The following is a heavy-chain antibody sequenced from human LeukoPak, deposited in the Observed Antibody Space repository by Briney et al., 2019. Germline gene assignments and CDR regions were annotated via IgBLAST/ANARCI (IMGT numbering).Heavy chain of an antibody. J-gene: IGHJ6*03. CDR3: ARGPPIEYCSGGSCYSRDYYYYMDF. D-gene: IGHD2-15*01. V-gene: IGHV4-4*07. Sequence: SETLSLTCPVSGGSISSYYWSWLRQPAGKGLEWIGRIYTSGSTNYNPSLKSRVTMSVDTTKNQFSLKLSSVTAAATAVYYSARGPPIEYCSGGSCYSRDYYYYMDFWGKGTTVTVSS. CDR2: IYTSGST. CDR1: GGSISSYY.